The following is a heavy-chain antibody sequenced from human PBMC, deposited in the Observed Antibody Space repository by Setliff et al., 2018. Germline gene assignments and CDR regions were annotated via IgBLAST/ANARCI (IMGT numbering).Heavy chain of an antibody. CDR1: GDSFSNYA. J-gene: IGHJ6*03. CDR3: ARGDFYYYFYMDV. V-gene: IGHV1-69*05. CDR2: IISMFGTT. Sequence: SVKVSCKASGDSFSNYAISWVRQAPGQGLEWMGGIISMFGTTNYAQKFQGRVTITTDKSTSTAYMELSSLRSEDTAIYYCARGDFYYYFYMDVWGKGTTVTVSS.